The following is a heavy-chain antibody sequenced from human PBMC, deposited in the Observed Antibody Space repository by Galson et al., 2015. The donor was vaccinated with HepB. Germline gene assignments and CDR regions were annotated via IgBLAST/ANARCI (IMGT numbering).Heavy chain of an antibody. Sequence: SVKVSCKASGGTFSSYAISWVRQAPGQGLEWMGGIIPIFGTANYAQKFQGRVTITADESTSTAYMELSSLRSEDTAVYYCARGGLVVPAAIPRINWFDPWGQGTLVTVSS. CDR2: IIPIFGTA. CDR1: GGTFSSYA. V-gene: IGHV1-69*13. J-gene: IGHJ5*02. CDR3: ARGGLVVPAAIPRINWFDP. D-gene: IGHD2-2*01.